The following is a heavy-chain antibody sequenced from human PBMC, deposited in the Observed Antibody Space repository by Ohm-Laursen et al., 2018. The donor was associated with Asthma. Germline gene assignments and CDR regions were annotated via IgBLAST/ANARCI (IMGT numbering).Heavy chain of an antibody. D-gene: IGHD5-18*01. J-gene: IGHJ6*02. CDR2: IRSKAYGGTT. V-gene: IGHV3-49*03. CDR3: TRDVLYRYGYLQGGGMDV. Sequence: SLRLSCTASGFTFGDYAMSWFRQAPGKGLEWVGFIRSKAYGGTTEYAASVKGRFTISRDDSKSIAYLQMNSLKTEDTAVYYCTRDVLYRYGYLQGGGMDVWGQGTTVTVSS. CDR1: GFTFGDYA.